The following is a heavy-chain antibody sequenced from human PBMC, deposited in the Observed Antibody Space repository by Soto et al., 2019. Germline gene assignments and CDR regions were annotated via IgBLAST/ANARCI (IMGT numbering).Heavy chain of an antibody. Sequence: PSEAPSLTCTFSGGSIRSGDYYWSWIRQHPGNGLEWIGYIYYSGSTYYNPSLKSRVTISVDTSKNQFSLKLSSVTAADTAVYYCARGGLSSSWYYFDEWRQGSLVTV. CDR3: ARGGLSSSWYYFDE. D-gene: IGHD6-13*01. J-gene: IGHJ4*02. CDR1: GGSIRSGDYY. CDR2: IYYSGST. V-gene: IGHV4-31*03.